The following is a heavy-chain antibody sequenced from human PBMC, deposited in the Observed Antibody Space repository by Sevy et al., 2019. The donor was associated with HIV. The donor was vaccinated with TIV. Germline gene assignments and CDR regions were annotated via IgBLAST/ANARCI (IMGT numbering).Heavy chain of an antibody. J-gene: IGHJ4*02. Sequence: GGSLRLSCAASGFTFSSYGMHWVRQAPGKGLEWVAVIWYDGSNKYDADSVKGRFTISRDNSKNTLYLQMNSLRAEDTAVYYCARDWTSYCGSDCYSDYRGQGTLVTVSS. CDR3: ARDWTSYCGSDCYSDY. CDR1: GFTFSSYG. CDR2: IWYDGSNK. V-gene: IGHV3-33*01. D-gene: IGHD2-21*02.